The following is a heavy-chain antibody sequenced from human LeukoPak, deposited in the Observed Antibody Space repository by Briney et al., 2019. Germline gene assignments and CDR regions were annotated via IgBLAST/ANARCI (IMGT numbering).Heavy chain of an antibody. CDR2: INAGNGNT. V-gene: IGHV1-3*01. D-gene: IGHD2-2*02. CDR3: ARDSGIVVVPAAIGFYYYMDV. J-gene: IGHJ6*03. CDR1: GYTFTSYA. Sequence: ASVKVSCKASGYTFTSYAMHWVRQAPGQRLEWMGWINAGNGNTKYSQKFQGRVTITRDTSASTAYMELSSLRSEDTAVYYCARDSGIVVVPAAIGFYYYMDVWGKGTTVTVSS.